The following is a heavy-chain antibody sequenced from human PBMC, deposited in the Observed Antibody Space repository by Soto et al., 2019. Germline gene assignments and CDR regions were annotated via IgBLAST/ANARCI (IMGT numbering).Heavy chain of an antibody. D-gene: IGHD2-15*01. CDR2: IYYSGST. CDR3: GRDRRDCSVGSSYSHVWFDP. J-gene: IGHJ5*02. CDR1: GGSISSFY. Sequence: PSETLSLTCTVSGGSISSFYWSRIRQPPGKGLEWIGYIYYSGSTNYNPSLKSRVTISVDTSKNQFSLNLSSVLAADTAVYYFGRDRRDCSVGSSYSHVWFDPWGQGTLFTVS. V-gene: IGHV4-59*01.